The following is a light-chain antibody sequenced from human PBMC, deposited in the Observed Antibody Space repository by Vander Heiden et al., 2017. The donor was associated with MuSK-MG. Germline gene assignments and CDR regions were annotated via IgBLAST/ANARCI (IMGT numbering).Light chain of an antibody. CDR2: AAS. Sequence: EIVLTQSPATLSLSPGERATLSCRASQSVSNYLAWYQQKPGQPPRVVIYAASNRATGFPARFSGSGSGTDFTLSISSLEAEDFAVYYCQQRIDWPITFGQGTLLEIK. CDR1: QSVSNY. J-gene: IGKJ5*01. CDR3: QQRIDWPIT. V-gene: IGKV3-11*01.